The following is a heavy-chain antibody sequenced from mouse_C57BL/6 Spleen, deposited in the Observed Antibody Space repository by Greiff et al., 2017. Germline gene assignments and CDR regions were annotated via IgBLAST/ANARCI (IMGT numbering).Heavy chain of an antibody. J-gene: IGHJ2*01. V-gene: IGHV1-50*01. D-gene: IGHD3-2*02. CDR3: AKGSSGYGDY. Sequence: QVQLQQSGAELVKPGASVKLSCKASGYTFTSYWMQWVKQRPGQGLEWIGEIDPSDSYTNYNQKFKGKATLTVDTSSSTAYMQLSSLTSEDSAVYYCAKGSSGYGDYWGQGTTLTVSS. CDR2: IDPSDSYT. CDR1: GYTFTSYW.